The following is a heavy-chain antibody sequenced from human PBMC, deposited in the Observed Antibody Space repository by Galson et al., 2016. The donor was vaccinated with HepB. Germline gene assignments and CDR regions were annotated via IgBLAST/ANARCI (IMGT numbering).Heavy chain of an antibody. CDR3: ARGRSTGIFDY. Sequence: SVKVSCKASGYTFTSYAMHWVRQAPGQRLEWMGWINAGNGNTKYSQKFQGRVTITRDTSASTAYMELSSLRSENTAVYYCARGRSTGIFDYWGQGTLVTVSS. V-gene: IGHV1-3*01. J-gene: IGHJ4*02. CDR1: GYTFTSYA. CDR2: INAGNGNT. D-gene: IGHD3-10*01.